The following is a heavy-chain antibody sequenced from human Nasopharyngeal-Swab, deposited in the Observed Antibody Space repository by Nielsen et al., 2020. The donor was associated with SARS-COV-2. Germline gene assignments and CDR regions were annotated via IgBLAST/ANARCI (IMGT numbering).Heavy chain of an antibody. CDR3: ASRAVPYSGSYRPTDAFDI. V-gene: IGHV1-69*02. CDR2: IIPILGIA. CDR1: GGTFRSYS. J-gene: IGHJ3*02. Sequence: SSVNVSCKASGGTFRSYSISWVRQAPGQGLEWMGRIIPILGIANYAQKFQGRVTITADKSTSTAYMELSSLRSEDTAVYYCASRAVPYSGSYRPTDAFDIWGQGTMVTVSS. D-gene: IGHD1-26*01.